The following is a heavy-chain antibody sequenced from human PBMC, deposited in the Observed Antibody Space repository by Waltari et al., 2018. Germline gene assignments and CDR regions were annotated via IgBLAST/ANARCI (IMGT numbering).Heavy chain of an antibody. CDR1: GYSINSGYY. J-gene: IGHJ4*02. V-gene: IGHV4-38-2*01. D-gene: IGHD2-2*03. CDR2: IYHAGDT. Sequence: QVQLQESGPGLVKPSETLSLTCDVSGYSINSGYYWGWIRQSPGKGLEWIATIYHAGDTFYTPSLKSRVTISMDTSKNQFSLKLNSVTAADTAVDFCSRQVLGYCTSAACRRLESWGQGTLVTVSS. CDR3: SRQVLGYCTSAACRRLES.